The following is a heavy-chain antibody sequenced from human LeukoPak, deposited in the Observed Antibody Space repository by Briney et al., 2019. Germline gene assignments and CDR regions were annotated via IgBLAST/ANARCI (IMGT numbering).Heavy chain of an antibody. Sequence: SETLSLTCTVSGGSISSSNYYWGWIRQPPGKGLEWIGSIYYSGSAYYNPSLKSRVTISVDTSKSQFSLKLSSLTAADTAVYYCARAGQQRFVRLWFDPWGQGTLVTVSS. J-gene: IGHJ5*02. V-gene: IGHV4-39*01. CDR2: IYYSGSA. CDR3: ARAGQQRFVRLWFDP. D-gene: IGHD6-19*01. CDR1: GGSISSSNYY.